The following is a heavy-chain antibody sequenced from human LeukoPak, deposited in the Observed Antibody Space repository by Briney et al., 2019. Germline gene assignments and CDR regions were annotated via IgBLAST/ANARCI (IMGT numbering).Heavy chain of an antibody. CDR1: GYTFTGYY. Sequence: GASVKVSCKASGYTFTGYYMHWVRQAPGQGLEWMGWIKPNSGGTNYQGRVTMTRDTSISTAYMDLSRLGSDDTAVYYCARAGVWDYSDSSGYHNGAFDIWGQGTMVTVSS. CDR2: IKPNSGGT. CDR3: ARAGVWDYSDSSGYHNGAFDI. J-gene: IGHJ3*02. D-gene: IGHD3-22*01. V-gene: IGHV1-2*02.